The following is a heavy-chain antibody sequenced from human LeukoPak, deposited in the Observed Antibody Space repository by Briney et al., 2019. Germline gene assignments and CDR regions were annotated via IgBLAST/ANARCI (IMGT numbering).Heavy chain of an antibody. J-gene: IGHJ4*02. Sequence: PGGSLRLSCLTSGFTLSTNAMSWVRQAPGKGLEWISGISGSGASTYYADSVKGPFTISRDDSRNTLYLQMNSLRGDDTAVYYCAKDVGKWESLHFFDYWGQGTLVTVSS. V-gene: IGHV3-23*01. CDR1: GFTLSTNA. D-gene: IGHD1-26*01. CDR2: ISGSGAST. CDR3: AKDVGKWESLHFFDY.